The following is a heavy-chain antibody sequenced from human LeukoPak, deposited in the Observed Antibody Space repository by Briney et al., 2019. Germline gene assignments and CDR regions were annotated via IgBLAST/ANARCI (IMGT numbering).Heavy chain of an antibody. V-gene: IGHV5-51*01. CDR3: ARRADPNWGSMAD. Sequence: GESLKISCKGSGYSFTNYWIGWVRQMPGKGLEWMGIIYPGDSDTRYSPSFQGQVTISADKSISTAYLQWSSLKASDTAMYYCARRADPNWGSMADWGQGTLVTVSS. D-gene: IGHD7-27*01. CDR2: IYPGDSDT. J-gene: IGHJ4*02. CDR1: GYSFTNYW.